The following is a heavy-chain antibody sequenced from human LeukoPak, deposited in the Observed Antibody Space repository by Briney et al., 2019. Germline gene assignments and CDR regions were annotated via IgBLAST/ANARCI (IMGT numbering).Heavy chain of an antibody. V-gene: IGHV3-9*03. CDR2: ISWNSGSI. D-gene: IGHD3-22*01. Sequence: PGGSLRLSCAASGFTFSSYWMHWVRQAPGKGLEWVSGISWNSGSIGYADSVKGRFTISRDNAKNSLYLQMNSLRAEDMALYYCAKEKEAYYYDSSGYDYWGQGTLVTVSS. J-gene: IGHJ4*02. CDR1: GFTFSSYW. CDR3: AKEKEAYYYDSSGYDY.